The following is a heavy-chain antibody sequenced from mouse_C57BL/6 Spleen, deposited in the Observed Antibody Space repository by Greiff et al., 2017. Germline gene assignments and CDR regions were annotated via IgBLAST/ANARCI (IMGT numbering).Heavy chain of an antibody. CDR2: IYPGSGST. Sequence: VQLQQPGAELVKPGASVKMSCKASGYTFTSYWITWVKQRPGQGLEWIGDIYPGSGSTNYNEKFKSKATLTVDTSSSTAYMQLSSLTSEDSAVYYCARWYYGNGWYFDVWGTGTTVTVSS. D-gene: IGHD2-1*01. J-gene: IGHJ1*03. CDR1: GYTFTSYW. CDR3: ARWYYGNGWYFDV. V-gene: IGHV1-55*01.